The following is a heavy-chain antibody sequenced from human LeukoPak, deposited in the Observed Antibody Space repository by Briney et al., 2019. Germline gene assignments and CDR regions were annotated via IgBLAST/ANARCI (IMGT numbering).Heavy chain of an antibody. CDR1: GFSFSSFA. CDR2: ISWNSGSI. Sequence: GGSLRLSCAASGFSFSSFAMHCVRQAPGKGLEWVSGISWNSGSIGYADSVKGRFTISRDNAKNSLYLQMNSLRAEDTALYYCAAYYDFWSGPGGYYYYYGMDVWGQGTAVTVSS. D-gene: IGHD3-3*01. V-gene: IGHV3-9*01. CDR3: AAYYDFWSGPGGYYYYYGMDV. J-gene: IGHJ6*02.